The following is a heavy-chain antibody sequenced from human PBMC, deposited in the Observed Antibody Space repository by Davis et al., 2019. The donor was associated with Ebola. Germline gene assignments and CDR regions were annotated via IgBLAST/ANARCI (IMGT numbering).Heavy chain of an antibody. V-gene: IGHV1-69*13. D-gene: IGHD3-16*01. CDR1: VGTFSSYA. J-gene: IGHJ4*02. CDR2: IIPIFGTA. CDR3: ARSGQGAPFDY. Sequence: SVKVSCKASVGTFSSYAISWVRQAPGQGLEWMGWIIPIFGTANYAQKFQGRVTITADESTSTAYMELSSLRSEDTAVYYCARSGQGAPFDYWGQGTLVTVSS.